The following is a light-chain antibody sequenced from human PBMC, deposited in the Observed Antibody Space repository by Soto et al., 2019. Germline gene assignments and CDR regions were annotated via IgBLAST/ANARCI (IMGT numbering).Light chain of an antibody. CDR2: EVR. CDR1: MRDVGAYNL. J-gene: IGLJ3*02. V-gene: IGLV2-14*01. Sequence: QSALTQPASVSGSAGQSITISCSGTMRDVGAYNLVSWYQQHPGTAPKLIIYEVRNRPSGISSRFSGSGSGNTASLTISGLQPEDEGDYYCSAYTASSTLVFGGGIKVTVL. CDR3: SAYTASSTLV.